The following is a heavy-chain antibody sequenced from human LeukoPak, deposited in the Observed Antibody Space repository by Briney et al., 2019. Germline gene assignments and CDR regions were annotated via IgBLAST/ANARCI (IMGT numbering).Heavy chain of an antibody. CDR2: INHSGST. J-gene: IGHJ4*02. Sequence: SETLSLTCAVYGGSFSGYYWSWIRQPPGKGLGWIGEINHSGSTNYNPSLKSRVTISVDTSKNQFTLKLSSVTAADTAVYYCARGSRATIFGLWGQGTLVTVSS. CDR3: ARGSRATIFGL. D-gene: IGHD3-3*01. CDR1: GGSFSGYY. V-gene: IGHV4-34*01.